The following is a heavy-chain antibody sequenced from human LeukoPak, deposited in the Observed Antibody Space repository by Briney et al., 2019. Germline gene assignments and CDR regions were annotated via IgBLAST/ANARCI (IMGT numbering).Heavy chain of an antibody. CDR3: ARPRTYYDILTGSPGMDFDY. Sequence: SETLSLTCTVSGGSISSSSYYWGWIRQPPGKGLEWIGSIYYSGSTYYNPSLKSRVTISVDTSKNQFSLKLSSVTAADTAVYYCARPRTYYDILTGSPGMDFDYWGQGTLVTVSS. J-gene: IGHJ4*02. CDR2: IYYSGST. D-gene: IGHD3-9*01. V-gene: IGHV4-39*01. CDR1: GGSISSSSYY.